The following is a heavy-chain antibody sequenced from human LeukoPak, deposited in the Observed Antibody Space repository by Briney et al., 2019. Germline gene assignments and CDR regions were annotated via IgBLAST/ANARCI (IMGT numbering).Heavy chain of an antibody. V-gene: IGHV4-59*01. D-gene: IGHD1-26*01. CDR2: IYYSGST. J-gene: IGHJ4*02. CDR1: GGSISSYL. CDR3: ARGQYSGSCFDN. Sequence: PSETLSLTCTVSGGSISSYLWSWIRQPPGKGLEWIGYIYYSGSTNYNPPLKGRVTILVDTSKNQFSLKVSSVTAADTAVYYCARGQYSGSCFDNWGQGSLVTVSS.